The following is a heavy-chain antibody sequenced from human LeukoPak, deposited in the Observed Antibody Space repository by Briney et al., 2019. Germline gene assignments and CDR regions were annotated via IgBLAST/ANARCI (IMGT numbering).Heavy chain of an antibody. V-gene: IGHV3-30*04. CDR2: LSYDGSSK. J-gene: IGHJ4*02. CDR3: ARDRGVATRSFDC. D-gene: IGHD5-12*01. CDR1: GFTFSRYA. Sequence: PGGSLRLSCAASGFTFSRYAMHWVRQAPGKGLEWVAVLSYDGSSKYYADSVKGRFTISRDNSKNTLYLQMNSLRAEDTALYYCARDRGVATRSFDCWGQGTLVTVSS.